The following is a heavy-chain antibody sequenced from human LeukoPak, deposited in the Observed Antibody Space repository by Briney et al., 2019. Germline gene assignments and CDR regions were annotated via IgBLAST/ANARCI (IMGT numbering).Heavy chain of an antibody. CDR2: INPNSGGT. Sequence: SVKVSCKASGYTFTGYYMHWVRQAPGQGLEWMGWINPNSGGTNYAQKFQGRVTMTRDTSISAAYMELSRLRSDDTAVYYCARDSASSKGVSTSQPFDYWGQGTLVTVSS. D-gene: IGHD2-2*01. J-gene: IGHJ4*02. CDR1: GYTFTGYY. V-gene: IGHV1-2*02. CDR3: ARDSASSKGVSTSQPFDY.